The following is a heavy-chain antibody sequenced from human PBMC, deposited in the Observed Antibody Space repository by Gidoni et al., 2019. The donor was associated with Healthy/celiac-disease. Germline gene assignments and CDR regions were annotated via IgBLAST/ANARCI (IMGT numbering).Heavy chain of an antibody. J-gene: IGHJ4*02. CDR2: IYYSGST. V-gene: IGHV4-59*01. CDR3: ARVRPMTTAFSYYFDY. D-gene: IGHD4-4*01. Sequence: QVQLQESCPGLVKPSETLSLTCTVSGGPISSYYWSWIRQPPGKGLEWNGYIYYSGSTNYNPSLKSRVTIAVDTSKSQFSLKLSSVTAADTAVYYCARVRPMTTAFSYYFDYWGQGTLVTVSS. CDR1: GGPISSYY.